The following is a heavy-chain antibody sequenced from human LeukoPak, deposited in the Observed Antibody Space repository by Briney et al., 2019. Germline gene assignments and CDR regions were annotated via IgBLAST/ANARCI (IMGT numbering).Heavy chain of an antibody. CDR3: ARGDGDLVNYYYYYYMDV. Sequence: GGSLRLSCAASGFTFSSYGMYWVRQAPGKGLEWVSSISSSSSYIYYADSVKGRFTISRDNTKNSLYLQMNSLRAEDTAVYYCARGDGDLVNYYYYYYMDVWGKGTTVTVSS. D-gene: IGHD4-17*01. J-gene: IGHJ6*03. CDR2: ISSSSSYI. CDR1: GFTFSSYG. V-gene: IGHV3-21*01.